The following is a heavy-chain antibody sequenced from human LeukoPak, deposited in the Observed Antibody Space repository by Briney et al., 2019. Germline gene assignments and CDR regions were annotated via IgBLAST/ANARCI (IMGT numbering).Heavy chain of an antibody. D-gene: IGHD5-18*01. J-gene: IGHJ6*02. CDR1: GFTFSSYA. V-gene: IGHV3-23*01. Sequence: GGSLRLSCAASGFTFSSYAMSWVRQAPGKGLEWASGVSGSGGSTYYADSVKGRFTISRDNSKNTLFLHVNSLRAEDTAVYFCAKDSSYGYYYGVDVWGQGTTVTVSS. CDR2: VSGSGGST. CDR3: AKDSSYGYYYGVDV.